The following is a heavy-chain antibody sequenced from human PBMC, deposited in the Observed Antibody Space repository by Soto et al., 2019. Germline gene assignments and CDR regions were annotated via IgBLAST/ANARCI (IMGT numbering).Heavy chain of an antibody. D-gene: IGHD4-17*01. Sequence: PSETLSLTLAVYGGSFSGYYWSWIRQPPGKGLEWIGEINHSGSTNYNPSLKSRVTISVDTSKNQFSLKLSSVTAADTAVYYCVAWDYGDYTRYWGQGSLVTVSS. CDR2: INHSGST. CDR3: VAWDYGDYTRY. V-gene: IGHV4-34*01. J-gene: IGHJ4*02. CDR1: GGSFSGYY.